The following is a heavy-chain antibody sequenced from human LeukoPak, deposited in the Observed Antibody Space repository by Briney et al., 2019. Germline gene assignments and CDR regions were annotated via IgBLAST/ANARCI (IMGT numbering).Heavy chain of an antibody. J-gene: IGHJ4*02. CDR3: ARDHCSGGSCHWRFDY. D-gene: IGHD2-15*01. Sequence: SQTLSLTCGISGDSVSSNSVAWNWIRQCPSRGLEWLGRTYYRSKWYSDYAVSVKGRITINPDTSKNQFSLQLNSVTPEDTAVFYCARDHCSGGSCHWRFDYWGQGTLVTVSS. CDR1: GDSVSSNSVA. CDR2: TYYRSKWYS. V-gene: IGHV6-1*01.